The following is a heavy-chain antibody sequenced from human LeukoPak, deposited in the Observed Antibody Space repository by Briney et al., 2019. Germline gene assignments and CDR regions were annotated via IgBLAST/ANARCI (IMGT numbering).Heavy chain of an antibody. Sequence: GGSLRLSCAASGFTFSSYSMNWVRQAPGKGLEWVSSISSSRSYIYYADSVRGRFTISRDNAKNSLYLQMNSLRAEDTAVYYCARDKLAGALGRPDYWGQGTLVTVSS. V-gene: IGHV3-21*01. J-gene: IGHJ4*02. CDR2: ISSSRSYI. CDR3: ARDKLAGALGRPDY. CDR1: GFTFSSYS. D-gene: IGHD7-27*01.